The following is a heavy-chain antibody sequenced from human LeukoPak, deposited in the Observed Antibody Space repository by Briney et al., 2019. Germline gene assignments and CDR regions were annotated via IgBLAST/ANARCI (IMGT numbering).Heavy chain of an antibody. CDR3: ATWGHHPDAFDI. V-gene: IGHV1-24*01. CDR2: FDPEDGET. D-gene: IGHD3-16*01. CDR1: GDTLTELS. J-gene: IGHJ3*02. Sequence: GASVKVPCKVSGDTLTELSMHWVRQAPGKGLEWMGGFDPEDGETIYAQKFQGRVTMTEDTSTDTAYMELSSLRSEDTAVYYCATWGHHPDAFDIWGQGTMVTVSS.